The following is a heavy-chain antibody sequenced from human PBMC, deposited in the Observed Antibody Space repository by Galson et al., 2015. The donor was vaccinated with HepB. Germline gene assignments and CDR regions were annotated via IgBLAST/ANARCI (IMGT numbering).Heavy chain of an antibody. D-gene: IGHD4-11*01. CDR2: ISGSGGST. CDR1: GFTFSSYA. Sequence: LRLSCAASGFTFSSYAMSWVRQAPGKGLEWVSAISGSGGSTYYADSVKGRFTISRDNSKNTLYLQMNSLRAEDTAVYYCAKGPTYSIPTYYGMDVWGQGTTVTVSS. CDR3: AKGPTYSIPTYYGMDV. V-gene: IGHV3-23*01. J-gene: IGHJ6*02.